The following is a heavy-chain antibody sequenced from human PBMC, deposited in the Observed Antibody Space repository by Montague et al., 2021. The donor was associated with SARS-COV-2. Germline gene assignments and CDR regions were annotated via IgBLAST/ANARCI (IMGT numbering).Heavy chain of an antibody. D-gene: IGHD3-3*01. CDR3: ARDPYDFWSGANPGMDV. CDR2: IWYDGSNK. J-gene: IGHJ6*02. Sequence: SLRLSCAASGLTFSSYGMHWVRQAPGKGLEWVAVIWYDGSNKYYADSVKGRFTISRDNSKNTLYLQMNSLRAEDTAVYYCARDPYDFWSGANPGMDVWGQGTTVTVSS. CDR1: GLTFSSYG. V-gene: IGHV3-33*01.